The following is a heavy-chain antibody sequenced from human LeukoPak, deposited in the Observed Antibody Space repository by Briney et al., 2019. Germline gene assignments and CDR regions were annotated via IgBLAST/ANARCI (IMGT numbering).Heavy chain of an antibody. J-gene: IGHJ4*02. Sequence: GASVKVSCKASGDTFTGYSIYSIYFIHWVRQAPGQGLEWMGWINPKSGDTNYAQKFQGRVTMTRDTSITTAYMELSRLPSDDTAVYYCARESGSYQYDYWGQGTLVTVSS. V-gene: IGHV1-2*02. CDR3: ARESGSYQYDY. D-gene: IGHD1-26*01. CDR1: GDTFTGYS. CDR2: INPKSGDT.